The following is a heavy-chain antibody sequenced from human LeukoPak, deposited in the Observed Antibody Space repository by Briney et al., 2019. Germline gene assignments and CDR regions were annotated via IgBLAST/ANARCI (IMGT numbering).Heavy chain of an antibody. Sequence: PGGSLRLSCAASGFTFSLYSMNWVRQAPGKGLEWVSSISSSSNIYYADSVKGRFTISRDNSKNTLYLQMNSLRAEDTAVYYCAKESGTDEVFDYWGQGTLVTVSS. CDR3: AKESGTDEVFDY. D-gene: IGHD3-10*01. J-gene: IGHJ4*02. V-gene: IGHV3-69-1*01. CDR2: ISSSSNI. CDR1: GFTFSLYS.